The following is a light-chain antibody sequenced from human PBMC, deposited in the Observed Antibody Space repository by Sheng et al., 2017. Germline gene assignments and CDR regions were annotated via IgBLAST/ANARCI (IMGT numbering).Light chain of an antibody. CDR3: MQALQTVT. V-gene: IGKV2-28*01. Sequence: DIVMMQSPLSLPVTPGEPASISCRSSQSLLHRSGYNYLSWYLQKAGQSPQLLIYLGSNRASGVPDRFSGSGSGTDFTLKISRVEAEDVGVYYCMQALQTVTFGQGTRLEIK. CDR2: LGS. CDR1: QSLLHRSGYNY. J-gene: IGKJ5*01.